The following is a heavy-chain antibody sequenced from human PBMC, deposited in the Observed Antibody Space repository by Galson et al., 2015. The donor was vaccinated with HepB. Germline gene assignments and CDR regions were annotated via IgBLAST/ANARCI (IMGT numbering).Heavy chain of an antibody. CDR1: GTAFSRFS. Sequence: SVKVSCKASGTAFSRFSLNWVRQAPGQGLEWMGRIIPMYGMTNHARKFQGRLTVTADESTNTAFIELSSLRSEDTAIYYCARDFAAGTSLGFDSWGQGTLVTVSS. J-gene: IGHJ5*01. V-gene: IGHV1-69*13. D-gene: IGHD1-1*01. CDR3: ARDFAAGTSLGFDS. CDR2: IIPMYGMT.